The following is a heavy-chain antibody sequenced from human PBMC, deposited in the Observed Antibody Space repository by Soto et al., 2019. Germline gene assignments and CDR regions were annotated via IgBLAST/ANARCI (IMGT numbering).Heavy chain of an antibody. V-gene: IGHV3-23*01. J-gene: IGHJ4*02. D-gene: IGHD2-2*01. CDR3: AKVGTKYYFDY. CDR1: GFTFSSYA. Sequence: EVQLLESGGGLVQPGGSLRLSCAASGFTFSSYAMSWVRQAPGKGLEWVSAISGSGDSTYYADSVKGRFTISSDNSNDSLYVQMNSLRAEDTAVYYCAKVGTKYYFDYWGQGTLVTVSS. CDR2: ISGSGDST.